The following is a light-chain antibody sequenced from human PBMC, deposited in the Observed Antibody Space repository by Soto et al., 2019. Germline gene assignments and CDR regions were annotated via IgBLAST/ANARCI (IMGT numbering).Light chain of an antibody. CDR2: DAS. Sequence: EIVLTQSPATLSLSPGERATLSCRASQSVSSYLAWYQQKPGQAPRLLIYDASNRATGIPARFSGSGSGTDFTLTIRSLEPEDFEVYYCQQRSNWPRGLTFGGGTKVEIK. CDR3: QQRSNWPRGLT. V-gene: IGKV3-11*01. J-gene: IGKJ4*01. CDR1: QSVSSY.